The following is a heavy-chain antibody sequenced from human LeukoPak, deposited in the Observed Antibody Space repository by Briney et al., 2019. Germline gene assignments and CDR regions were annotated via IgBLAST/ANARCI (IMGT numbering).Heavy chain of an antibody. CDR1: GYTFTASF. CDR3: ARDGVFGTDFDDFDL. J-gene: IGHJ3*01. CDR2: SATNDDRT. Sequence: GASVKVACKASGYTFTASFLHWVRQAPGHGLEWIGWSATNDDRTKYADRFQGRVIMTRDTYTTTAYMELSSLTSDDTAVYYCARDGVFGTDFDDFDLWGQGTPVTVS. V-gene: IGHV1-2*02. D-gene: IGHD3-9*01.